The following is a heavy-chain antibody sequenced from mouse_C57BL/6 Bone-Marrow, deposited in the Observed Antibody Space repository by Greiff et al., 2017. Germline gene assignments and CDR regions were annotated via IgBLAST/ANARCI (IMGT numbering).Heavy chain of an antibody. D-gene: IGHD2-5*01. Sequence: VKLQQSGAELVRPGASVKLSCKASGYTFTDYYINWVKQRPGQGLEWIARIYPGSGNTYYNEKFKGKATLTAEKSSSTAYMQLSSLTSEDSAVYFCARWGYSNFSMDYWGQGTSVTVSS. V-gene: IGHV1-76*01. J-gene: IGHJ4*01. CDR2: IYPGSGNT. CDR3: ARWGYSNFSMDY. CDR1: GYTFTDYY.